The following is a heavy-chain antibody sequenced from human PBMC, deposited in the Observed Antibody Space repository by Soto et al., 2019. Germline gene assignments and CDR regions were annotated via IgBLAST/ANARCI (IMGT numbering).Heavy chain of an antibody. J-gene: IGHJ4*02. CDR1: GYTFATYD. Sequence: QVQLVQSGAEVKKPGAPVKVSCKASGYTFATYDFVWVRQATGQGLEWMGWMNPNTGNTGYAQAFRGRVTMTRNTSITTAYMELSSLRSEDTAVYFCARRKERSGPYYLDYWGQGTLVTVSS. V-gene: IGHV1-8*01. D-gene: IGHD6-25*01. CDR3: ARRKERSGPYYLDY. CDR2: MNPNTGNT.